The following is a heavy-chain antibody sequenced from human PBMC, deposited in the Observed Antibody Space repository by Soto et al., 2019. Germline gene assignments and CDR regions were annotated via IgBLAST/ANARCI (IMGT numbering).Heavy chain of an antibody. Sequence: EVQLSESGGGLVQPGGSLRLSCAASGFTFSNYFMAWFRQAPGKGLEWVSTISDSGETHYADSVKCRFTVSRDNSKDTLFLQMISLRADDTPVFYCAVGVRHWGQGTRVTVSS. CDR1: GFTFSNYF. V-gene: IGHV3-23*01. CDR2: ISDSGET. J-gene: IGHJ1*01. CDR3: AVGVRH.